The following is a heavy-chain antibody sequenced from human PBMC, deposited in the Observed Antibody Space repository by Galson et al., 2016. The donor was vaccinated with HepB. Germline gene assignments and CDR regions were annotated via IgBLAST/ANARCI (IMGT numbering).Heavy chain of an antibody. CDR2: VSASGAKT. J-gene: IGHJ5*02. V-gene: IGHV3-23*01. Sequence: SLRLSCAGSGFNFSNYAMTWVRQAPGKGLEWVAGVSASGAKTYYADSGEGRFTISKDNSKNTLYLHMNSLRAGDTAVYYCAKDAGQLWPDLYNWFDPWGQGTLVTVSS. CDR1: GFNFSNYA. CDR3: AKDAGQLWPDLYNWFDP. D-gene: IGHD5-18*01.